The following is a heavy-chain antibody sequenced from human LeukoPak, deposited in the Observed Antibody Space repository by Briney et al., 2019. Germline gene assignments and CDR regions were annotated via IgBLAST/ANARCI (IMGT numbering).Heavy chain of an antibody. CDR1: GGSISSYY. CDR3: ATVAVIRGVTYFDY. J-gene: IGHJ4*02. D-gene: IGHD3-10*01. V-gene: IGHV4-59*01. CDR2: LFYSGST. Sequence: SETLSLTCTVSGGSISSYYWSWIRQPPGRGVEWIAYLFYSGSTDYNPSLESRVTISVDTSKNQFSLKLRSVTAADTAVYYCATVAVIRGVTYFDYWGQGTLVTVSS.